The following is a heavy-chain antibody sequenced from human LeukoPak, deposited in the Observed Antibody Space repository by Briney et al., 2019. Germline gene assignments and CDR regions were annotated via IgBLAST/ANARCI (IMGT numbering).Heavy chain of an antibody. CDR2: IYYSGST. Sequence: PSETLSLTCTVSGGSISSYYWSWIRQPPGKGLEWIGYIYYSGSTNYNPSLKSRVTISVDTSKNQFSLKLSSVTAADTAVYYCARSGGRDGYNFDYWGQGTLVTVSS. J-gene: IGHJ4*02. V-gene: IGHV4-59*01. D-gene: IGHD5-24*01. CDR3: ARSGGRDGYNFDY. CDR1: GGSISSYY.